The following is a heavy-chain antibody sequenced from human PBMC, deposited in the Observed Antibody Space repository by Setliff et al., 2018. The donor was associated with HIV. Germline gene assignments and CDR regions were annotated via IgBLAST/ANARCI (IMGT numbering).Heavy chain of an antibody. J-gene: IGHJ4*02. V-gene: IGHV3-74*01. Sequence: GGSLRLSCAASGFTFSTSWMHWVRQAPGKGLVWVSRINSDGSSAIYADSVKGRFTFSRDNAKNTLYLQMDSLTAEDTAVYYCARDNGGAGPTTFDCRGQGTLVTVSS. CDR3: ARDNGGAGPTTFDC. CDR1: GFTFSTSW. CDR2: INSDGSSA. D-gene: IGHD7-27*01.